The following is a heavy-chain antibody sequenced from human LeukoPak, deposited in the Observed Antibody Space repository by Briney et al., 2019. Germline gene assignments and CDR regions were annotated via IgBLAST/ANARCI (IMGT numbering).Heavy chain of an antibody. J-gene: IGHJ4*02. Sequence: GGSLRLSCAASGFTFSDYYMSWICQAPGKGLEWVSYISSSGSTIYYADSVKDRFTISRDNAKNSLYLQMNSLRAEDTAVYYCARVYDFWSGPNLDYWGQGTLVTVSS. CDR3: ARVYDFWSGPNLDY. CDR2: ISSSGSTI. V-gene: IGHV3-11*01. D-gene: IGHD3-3*01. CDR1: GFTFSDYY.